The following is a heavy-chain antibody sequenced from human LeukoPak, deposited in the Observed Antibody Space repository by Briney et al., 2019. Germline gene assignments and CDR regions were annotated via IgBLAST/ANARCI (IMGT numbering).Heavy chain of an antibody. CDR2: IYSGGSR. V-gene: IGHV3-66*01. D-gene: IGHD5-18*01. CDR3: AKDTTWIQLWLN. Sequence: PGGSLRLSCVASGFAVGSNYMSWVRQAPGKGLEWVSIIYSGGSRYYADSVKGRFTISRDISQNTLFLEMNSLIGEDTAVYYCAKDTTWIQLWLNWGQGTLVTVSS. CDR1: GFAVGSNY. J-gene: IGHJ4*02.